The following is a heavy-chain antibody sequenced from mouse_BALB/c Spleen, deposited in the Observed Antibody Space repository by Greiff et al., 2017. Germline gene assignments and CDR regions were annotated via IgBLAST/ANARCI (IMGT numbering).Heavy chain of an antibody. CDR1: GFSLTSSG. J-gene: IGHJ2*01. Sequence: VQRVESGPGLVAPSPCLSISCTVSGFSLTSSGVHWVRQPPGKGLEWLGVIWAGGSTNYNSALMSRLGISKDNSKSHVVFKMNSLQTDDTAMDYCARDRGYYGYYFDYWGQGTTLTVSS. CDR3: ARDRGYYGYYFDY. CDR2: IWAGGST. D-gene: IGHD1-2*01. V-gene: IGHV2-9*02.